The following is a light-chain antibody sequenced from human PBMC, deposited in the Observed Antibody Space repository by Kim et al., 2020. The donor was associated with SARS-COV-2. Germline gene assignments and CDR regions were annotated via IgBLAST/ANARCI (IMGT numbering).Light chain of an antibody. CDR1: QQISSY. J-gene: IGKJ1*01. CDR3: QQSYSTPPT. Sequence: ASVGDRVTITCRASQQISSYLNWFQQKPGEAPKLLIYAASSLQSGVPSRFSGSGSGTDFTLTISSLQPEDFATYYCQQSYSTPPTFGQGTKVDIK. CDR2: AAS. V-gene: IGKV1-39*01.